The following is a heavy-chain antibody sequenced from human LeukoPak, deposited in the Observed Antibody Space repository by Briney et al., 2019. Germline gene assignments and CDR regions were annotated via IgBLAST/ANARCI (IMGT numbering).Heavy chain of an antibody. CDR2: ISYDGSNK. CDR3: ARESTVVTPGVFDH. D-gene: IGHD2-21*02. V-gene: IGHV3-30*03. CDR1: GFTFSSYG. J-gene: IGHJ4*02. Sequence: GRSLRLSCAASGFTFSSYGMHWVRQAPGKGLEWVAVISYDGSNKYYADSVKGRFTISRDNSKNTLYLQMNSLRAEDTAVYYCARESTVVTPGVFDHWGQGTLVTVSS.